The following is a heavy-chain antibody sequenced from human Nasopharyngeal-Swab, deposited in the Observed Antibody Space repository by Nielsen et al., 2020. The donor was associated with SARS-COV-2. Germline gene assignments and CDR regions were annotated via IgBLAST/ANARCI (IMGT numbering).Heavy chain of an antibody. CDR3: ARDLIYYDSSGYDY. D-gene: IGHD3-22*01. CDR1: GFTFSSYW. V-gene: IGHV3-7*01. J-gene: IGHJ4*02. Sequence: GGSLRLSCAASGFTFSSYWMSWVRQAPGKGLEWAANIKQDGSEKYYVDSVKGRFTISRDNAKNSLYLQMNSLRAEDTAVYYCARDLIYYDSSGYDYWGQGTLVTVSS. CDR2: IKQDGSEK.